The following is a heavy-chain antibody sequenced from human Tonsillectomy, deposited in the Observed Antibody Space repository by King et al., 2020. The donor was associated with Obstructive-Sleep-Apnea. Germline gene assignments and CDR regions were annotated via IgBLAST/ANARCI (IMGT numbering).Heavy chain of an antibody. D-gene: IGHD6-6*01. Sequence: ITLKESGPTLVKPTQTLTLTCTFSGFSLSTSGVGVGWIRQPPGKALEWLALIYLDDDKSYSPFLKRRLTITKYTSKNQVVLTMTNMDPVDTATYYCAHAGVGAARSSGVAYWGQGTLVTVSS. CDR1: GFSLSTSGVG. CDR3: AHAGVGAARSSGVAY. CDR2: IYLDDDK. V-gene: IGHV2-5*02. J-gene: IGHJ4*02.